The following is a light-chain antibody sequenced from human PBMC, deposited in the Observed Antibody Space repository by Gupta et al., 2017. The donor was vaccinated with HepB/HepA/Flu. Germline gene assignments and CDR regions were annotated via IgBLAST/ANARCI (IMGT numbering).Light chain of an antibody. CDR1: QSIGSS. V-gene: IGKV3-15*01. Sequence: EIVMTQSPATLSVSPGERATLSCTASQSIGSSLAWYQHKGGQAPRLVLHGASTRATGIPARFSGSGSGTEFTLTISSLQSEDFAVYYCQQYNNWPLTFGQGTKMEIK. J-gene: IGKJ2*01. CDR2: GAS. CDR3: QQYNNWPLT.